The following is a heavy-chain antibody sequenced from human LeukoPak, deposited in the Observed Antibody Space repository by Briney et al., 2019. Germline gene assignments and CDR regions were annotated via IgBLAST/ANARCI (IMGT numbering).Heavy chain of an antibody. CDR1: GFTFSSYA. Sequence: GGSLRLSCAASGFTFSSYAMSWVRQAPGKGLEWVSAISGSGGSTYYADSMKGRFTISRDNSKNTLYLQMNSLRAEDTAVYYCAKLGRYYGSGSYGYGMDVWGQGTTVTVSS. D-gene: IGHD3-10*01. J-gene: IGHJ6*02. CDR3: AKLGRYYGSGSYGYGMDV. CDR2: ISGSGGST. V-gene: IGHV3-23*01.